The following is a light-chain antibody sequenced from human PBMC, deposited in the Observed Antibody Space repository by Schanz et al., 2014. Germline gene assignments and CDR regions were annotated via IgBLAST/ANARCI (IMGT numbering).Light chain of an antibody. Sequence: DIQMTQSPSSLSASVGDRVTITCRASQSISTYLNWYQQKPGKAPKVLIYAASSLQSGVPSRFSGSGSGTEFTLTISSLQPDDFATYYCQQYSSYWAFGQGTKVEIK. CDR1: QSISTY. CDR3: QQYSSYWA. V-gene: IGKV1-5*01. J-gene: IGKJ1*01. CDR2: AAS.